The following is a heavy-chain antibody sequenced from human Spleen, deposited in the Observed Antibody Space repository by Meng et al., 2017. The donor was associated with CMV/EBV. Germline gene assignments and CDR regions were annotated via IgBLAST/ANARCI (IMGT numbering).Heavy chain of an antibody. CDR3: ARVSPPHWYFDL. J-gene: IGHJ2*01. V-gene: IGHV4-34*01. CDR2: INHSGST. D-gene: IGHD2-8*01. CDR1: GGSFSGYY. Sequence: LTCAVYGGSFSGYYWSWIRQPPGKGLEWIGEINHSGSTNYNPSLKSRVTISVDTSKNQFSLKLSSVTAADTAVYYCARVSPPHWYFDLWGRGTLVTVSS.